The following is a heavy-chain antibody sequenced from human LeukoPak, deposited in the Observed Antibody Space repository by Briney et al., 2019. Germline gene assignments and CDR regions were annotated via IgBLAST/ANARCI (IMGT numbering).Heavy chain of an antibody. Sequence: GGSLRLSCAASGFTLSSYWMHWVRHAPGKGLVWVSRIFSGGSTTIYADSVKGRFTISRDNAKNTLYLQMNSLRVEDTAVYYCTRDWRNMAFDIWGQGTLATVSS. D-gene: IGHD1-14*01. CDR3: TRDWRNMAFDI. J-gene: IGHJ3*02. V-gene: IGHV3-74*01. CDR1: GFTLSSYW. CDR2: IFSGGSTT.